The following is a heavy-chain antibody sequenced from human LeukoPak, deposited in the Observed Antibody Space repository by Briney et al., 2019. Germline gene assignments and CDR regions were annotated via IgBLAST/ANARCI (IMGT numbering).Heavy chain of an antibody. CDR2: ITSTGSYI. CDR3: ARDPYSGTYSDYYYYYMDV. CDR1: AFSFSDYN. J-gene: IGHJ6*03. Sequence: GGSLRLSCAASAFSFSDYNMNWVRQAPGKGLEWVSSITSTGSYIYYADSVKGRFTISRDNAKNSLFLQLNSLRAEDAAVYYCARDPYSGTYSDYYYYYMDVWGKGTTVTVSS. D-gene: IGHD1-26*01. V-gene: IGHV3-21*01.